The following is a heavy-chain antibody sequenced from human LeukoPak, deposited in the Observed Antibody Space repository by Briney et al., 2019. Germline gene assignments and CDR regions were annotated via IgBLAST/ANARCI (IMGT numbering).Heavy chain of an antibody. Sequence: GGSLRLSCAASGFTFSSYGMHWVRQAPGKGLEWVAVISYDGSNKYYADSVKGRFTISRDNSKNTLYLQMNSLRAEDTAVYYCAKAGEYSSPWPYWGQGTLVTVSS. V-gene: IGHV3-33*05. CDR1: GFTFSSYG. J-gene: IGHJ4*02. D-gene: IGHD6-6*01. CDR3: AKAGEYSSPWPY. CDR2: ISYDGSNK.